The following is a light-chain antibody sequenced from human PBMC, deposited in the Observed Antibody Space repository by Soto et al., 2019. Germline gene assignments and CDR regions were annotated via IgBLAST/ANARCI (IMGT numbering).Light chain of an antibody. CDR1: SSDVGSYNF. J-gene: IGLJ1*01. V-gene: IGLV2-14*03. Sequence: QSALTQRASVSGSPGQSVTISCTGTSSDVGSYNFVSWYQHHPGKAPKLMIYDVSDRPSGVSNRFSGSKSANTASLTISGLQAEDEADYFCSSYSSSSTYVFGSGTKLTVL. CDR3: SSYSSSSTYV. CDR2: DVS.